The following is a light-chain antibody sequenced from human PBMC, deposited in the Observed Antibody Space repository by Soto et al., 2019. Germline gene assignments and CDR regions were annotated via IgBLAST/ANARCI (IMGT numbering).Light chain of an antibody. CDR3: SSYTTSSTLVV. V-gene: IGLV2-14*01. CDR2: EVS. J-gene: IGLJ2*01. Sequence: QSALTQPASVSGSPGQSITISCTGTSSDVGGYNYVSWYQRHPGKAPKLMIYEVSNRPSGVSIRFSGSKSGNTASLTISGLQAEDEADYYCSSYTTSSTLVVFGGGTKLTVL. CDR1: SSDVGGYNY.